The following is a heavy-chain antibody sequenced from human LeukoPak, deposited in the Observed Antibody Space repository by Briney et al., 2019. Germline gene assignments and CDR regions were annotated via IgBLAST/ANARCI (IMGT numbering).Heavy chain of an antibody. Sequence: GGSLRLSCAASGFTFSSYGMHWVRQAPGKGLEGVAVISYDGSNKYYAHSVKGRFTISRDNSKNTLYLQMNSLRAEDTAVYYCAKDQPRYSYGDYFDYWGQGTLVTVSS. CDR2: ISYDGSNK. CDR1: GFTFSSYG. D-gene: IGHD5-18*01. J-gene: IGHJ4*02. CDR3: AKDQPRYSYGDYFDY. V-gene: IGHV3-30*18.